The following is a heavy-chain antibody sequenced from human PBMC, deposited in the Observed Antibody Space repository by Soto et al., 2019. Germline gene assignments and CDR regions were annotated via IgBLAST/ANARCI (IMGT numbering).Heavy chain of an antibody. CDR1: GFTFSSYG. Sequence: GGSLRLSXAASGFTFSSYGMHWVRQAPGKGLEWVAVISYDGSNKYYADSVKGRFTISRDNSKNTLYLQMNSLRAEDTAVYYCAKDHAVVVVTAMNYWGQGTLVTVSS. D-gene: IGHD2-21*02. V-gene: IGHV3-30*18. J-gene: IGHJ4*02. CDR3: AKDHAVVVVTAMNY. CDR2: ISYDGSNK.